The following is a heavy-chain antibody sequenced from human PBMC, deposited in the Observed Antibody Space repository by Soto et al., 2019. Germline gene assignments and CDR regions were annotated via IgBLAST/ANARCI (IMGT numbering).Heavy chain of an antibody. CDR3: VKVLARGVGVPRFYFDS. J-gene: IGHJ4*02. Sequence: GGSLRLSCAASGFAFSNSWMHWVRQVSGKGLEWVSRINADGTSTSYADSVKGRFTISRDNAKNTLYLHVNSLRAEDTAVYYCVKVLARGVGVPRFYFDSWGQGALVTVS. CDR1: GFAFSNSW. D-gene: IGHD2-2*01. V-gene: IGHV3-74*01. CDR2: INADGTST.